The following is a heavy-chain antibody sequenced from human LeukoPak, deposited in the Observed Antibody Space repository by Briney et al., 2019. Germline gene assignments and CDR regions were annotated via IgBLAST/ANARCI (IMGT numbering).Heavy chain of an antibody. Sequence: GGSLRLSCAASGFTFSSYGMHWVRQAPGKGLEWVAVISYDGSNKYYADSVKGRFTISRDNSKNTLYLQMNSLRAEDTAVYYCAKGGGVAGVYFDYWGQGTLVTVSS. V-gene: IGHV3-30*18. D-gene: IGHD2-15*01. CDR1: GFTFSSYG. J-gene: IGHJ4*02. CDR3: AKGGGVAGVYFDY. CDR2: ISYDGSNK.